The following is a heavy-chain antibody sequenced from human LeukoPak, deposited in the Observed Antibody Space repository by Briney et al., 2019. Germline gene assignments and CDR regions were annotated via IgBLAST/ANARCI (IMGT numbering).Heavy chain of an antibody. CDR2: IYHSGST. CDR1: GYSISSGYY. J-gene: IGHJ4*02. CDR3: ARHFYGSGSYSDF. Sequence: SETLSLTCTVSGYSISSGYYWGWIRQPPGKGLEWIGSIYHSGSTYYNPSLKSRVTISVDTSNNQFSLKLSSVTVADTAVYFCARHFYGSGSYSDFWGQGTLVTVSS. D-gene: IGHD3-10*01. V-gene: IGHV4-38-2*02.